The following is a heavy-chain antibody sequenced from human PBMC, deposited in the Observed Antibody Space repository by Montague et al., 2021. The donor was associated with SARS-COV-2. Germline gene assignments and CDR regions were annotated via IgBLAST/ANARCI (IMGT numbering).Heavy chain of an antibody. CDR1: GFTFGDYA. CDR2: INWNGGST. J-gene: IGHJ4*02. Sequence: SLRLSCAASGFTFGDYAMSWVRQAPEKGLEWVSGINWNGGSTGSADSVKGRFTIPRDNAKNSLYLQMNSLRAEDTALYYCARDTRSEYFDFLTGYYKGVFFDYWGQGTLVTVSS. D-gene: IGHD3-9*01. V-gene: IGHV3-20*04. CDR3: ARDTRSEYFDFLTGYYKGVFFDY.